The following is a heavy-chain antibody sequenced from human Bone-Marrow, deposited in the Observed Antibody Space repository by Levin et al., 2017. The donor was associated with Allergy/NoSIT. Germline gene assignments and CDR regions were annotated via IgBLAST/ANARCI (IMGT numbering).Heavy chain of an antibody. CDR1: GVSFGPAYSQ. CDR3: VKAESIAVAFPISYYGDV. Sequence: PSETLSLTCAVSGVSFGPAYSQWSWVRQPPGSGPEWIGEIDYRGTTSYSPSLLNRATISLDKSTNQVSLRLTSVTAADTAVYYCVKAESIAVAFPISYYGDVWGEGPTVTVSS. CDR2: IDYRGTT. V-gene: IGHV4-34*01. D-gene: IGHD2-21*01. J-gene: IGHJ6*04.